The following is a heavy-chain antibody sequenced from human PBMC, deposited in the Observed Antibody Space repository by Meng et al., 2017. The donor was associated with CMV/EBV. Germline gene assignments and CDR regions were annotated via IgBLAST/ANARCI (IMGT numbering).Heavy chain of an antibody. CDR1: GCSISSSSYY. D-gene: IGHD3/OR15-3a*01. Sequence: SETLSLTCTVSGCSISSSSYYWGWIRQPPGKGLEWIGSIYYSGSTNYNPSLKSRVTISVDTSKNQFSLKLSSVTAADTAVYYCARFGTGPAPTMPVGSPNYYYYGMDVWGQGTTVTVSS. J-gene: IGHJ6*02. CDR3: ARFGTGPAPTMPVGSPNYYYYGMDV. CDR2: IYYSGST. V-gene: IGHV4-39*07.